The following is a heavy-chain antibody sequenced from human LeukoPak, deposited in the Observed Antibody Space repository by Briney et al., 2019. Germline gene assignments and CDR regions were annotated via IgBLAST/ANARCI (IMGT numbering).Heavy chain of an antibody. CDR1: GFTFSSYG. CDR2: ISDSGGST. CDR3: ASDSSGYYGVFDF. Sequence: PGGSLRLSCAASGFTFSSYGMSWARQAPGKGLEWVSAISDSGGSTNYADSVKGRFTISRDNSKDTLYLQMSSLRAEDTAVYYCASDSSGYYGVFDFWGQGTLVTASS. D-gene: IGHD3-22*01. V-gene: IGHV3-23*01. J-gene: IGHJ4*02.